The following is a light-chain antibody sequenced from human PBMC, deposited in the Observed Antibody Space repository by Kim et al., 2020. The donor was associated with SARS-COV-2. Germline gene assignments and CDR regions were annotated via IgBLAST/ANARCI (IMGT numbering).Light chain of an antibody. CDR2: AAS. CDR1: RGIIGC. Sequence: AVVGDSVTIPCRASRGIIGCFAWYHKKPGKAPTLLFYAASSLQSGVPSSFSGSGSGTDFTLTISSLRPVDFSPYYCHQANSFPLTFVPGTQVDI. J-gene: IGKJ3*01. CDR3: HQANSFPLT. V-gene: IGKV1D-12*01.